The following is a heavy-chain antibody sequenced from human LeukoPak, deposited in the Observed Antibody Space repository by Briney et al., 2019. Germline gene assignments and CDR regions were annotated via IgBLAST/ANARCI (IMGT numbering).Heavy chain of an antibody. D-gene: IGHD3-3*01. CDR2: ISSSGSTI. V-gene: IGHV3-48*03. J-gene: IGHJ6*03. Sequence: PGGSLRLSCAASGFTFSSYEMNWVRQAPGKGLEWVSYISSSGSTIYYADSVKGRFTISRDNAKNSLYLQMNSLRAEDTAVYYCARYPVFGEYCYYMDVWGKGTTVTVSS. CDR1: GFTFSSYE. CDR3: ARYPVFGEYCYYMDV.